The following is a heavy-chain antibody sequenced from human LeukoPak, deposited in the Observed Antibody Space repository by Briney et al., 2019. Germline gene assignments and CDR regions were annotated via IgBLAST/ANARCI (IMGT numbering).Heavy chain of an antibody. J-gene: IGHJ4*02. CDR2: ISYDESNK. D-gene: IGHD3-3*01. V-gene: IGHV3-30*18. CDR3: AKDFWSGYYRMYYFDY. Sequence: GGSLRLSCAASGFTFSSYGMHWVRQAPGKGLEWVAVISYDESNKYYADSVKGRFTISRDNSKNTLYLQMNSLRAEDTAVYYCAKDFWSGYYRMYYFDYWGQGTLVTVSS. CDR1: GFTFSSYG.